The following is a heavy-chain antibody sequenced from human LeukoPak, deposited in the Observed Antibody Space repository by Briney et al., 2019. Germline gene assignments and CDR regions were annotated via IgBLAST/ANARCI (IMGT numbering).Heavy chain of an antibody. V-gene: IGHV4-59*08. J-gene: IGHJ4*02. Sequence: PSETLSLTCTVSGGSLSSYYWNWIRQPPGKGLEWIGYIYYSGSTNYNPSLKSRVTISVDTSKNQFSLKLSSVSAADTAVYYCARRGYYDSSGYFDYWGQGTLVTVSS. CDR2: IYYSGST. CDR1: GGSLSSYY. CDR3: ARRGYYDSSGYFDY. D-gene: IGHD3-22*01.